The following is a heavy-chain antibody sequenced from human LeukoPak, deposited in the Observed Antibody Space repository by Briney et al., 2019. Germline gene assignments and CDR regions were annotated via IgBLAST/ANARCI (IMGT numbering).Heavy chain of an antibody. J-gene: IGHJ6*03. CDR3: ARDSILTGYYNYYMDV. Sequence: PSETLSLTCTVSGGSISSSSYYWGWIRQPPGKGLEWIGSIYYSGSTYYNPSLKSRVTISVDTSKNQFSLKLSSVTAADTAVYYCARDSILTGYYNYYMDVWGKGTTVTISS. CDR2: IYYSGST. CDR1: GGSISSSSYY. V-gene: IGHV4-39*02. D-gene: IGHD3-9*01.